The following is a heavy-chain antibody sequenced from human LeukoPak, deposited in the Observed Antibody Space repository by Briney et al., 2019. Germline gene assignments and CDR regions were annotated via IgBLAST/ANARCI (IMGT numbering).Heavy chain of an antibody. V-gene: IGHV4-39*02. CDR1: GGSISSSSYY. Sequence: SETLSLICTVSGGSISSSSYYWGWIRQPPGKGLEWIGSISYSGSTYYNPSLKSRVTISVDTSKNHFSLNLSSVTAADTAVYYCARGALKWELPPIRARKSYYFDYWGQGTLVTVSS. D-gene: IGHD1-26*01. CDR2: ISYSGST. J-gene: IGHJ4*02. CDR3: ARGALKWELPPIRARKSYYFDY.